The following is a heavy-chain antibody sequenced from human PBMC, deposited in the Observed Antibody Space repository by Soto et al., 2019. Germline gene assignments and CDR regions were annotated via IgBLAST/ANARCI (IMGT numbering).Heavy chain of an antibody. J-gene: IGHJ6*02. CDR2: IWNDGSGY. D-gene: IGHD6-13*01. Sequence: QVQLVESGGGVVQPGGSLRLSCAASGFTFNNYGMHWVRQAPGKGLEWVAVIWNDGSGYYYANSVKGRFTISRDNSKNTPYLQMSSLRAEDTAMYFCARRQISPPTRGAAAARGGMDVWGHGTTVTVSS. V-gene: IGHV3-33*01. CDR3: ARRQISPPTRGAAAARGGMDV. CDR1: GFTFNNYG.